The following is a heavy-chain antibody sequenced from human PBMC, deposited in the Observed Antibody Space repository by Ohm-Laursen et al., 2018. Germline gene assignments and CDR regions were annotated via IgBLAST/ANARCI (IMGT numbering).Heavy chain of an antibody. CDR1: GFTFSNAW. J-gene: IGHJ4*02. CDR3: TTGVMITFGGVIDDY. CDR2: IKSKTDGGTT. D-gene: IGHD3-16*02. Sequence: SLRLSCTASGFTFSNAWMSWVRQAPGKGPEWVGRIKSKTDGGTTDYAAPVKGRFTISRDDSKNTLYLQMNSLKTEDTAVYYCTTGVMITFGGVIDDYWGQGTLVTVSS. V-gene: IGHV3-15*01.